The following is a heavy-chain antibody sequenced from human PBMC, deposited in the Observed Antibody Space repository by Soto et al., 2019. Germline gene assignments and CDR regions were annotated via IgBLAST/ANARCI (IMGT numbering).Heavy chain of an antibody. Sequence: QVQIQQWGGGLLKPSETLSLSCTVYGGSFSNYAWSWIRQPPGRGLEWIGEIYHNGKSDDNPSLKSRVTIAVDTSKNQFSLKLSSVIAADTAVYFCARGGYWRFDYWGQGALVTVSS. CDR2: IYHNGKS. V-gene: IGHV4-34*01. CDR3: ARGGYWRFDY. J-gene: IGHJ4*02. D-gene: IGHD3-22*01. CDR1: GGSFSNYA.